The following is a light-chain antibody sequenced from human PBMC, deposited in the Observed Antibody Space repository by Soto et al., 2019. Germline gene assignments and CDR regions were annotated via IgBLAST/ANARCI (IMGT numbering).Light chain of an antibody. Sequence: QSALTQPASVSGSPGQTITISCTGTSSDVGGYDYVSWYQQHPGKAPKLMIYDVSNRPSGVSKRFSGSKSGNTASLTISGLQADDGADYCCSSYRSRSTYVFGTGTKVTVL. CDR1: SSDVGGYDY. CDR2: DVS. CDR3: SSYRSRSTYV. V-gene: IGLV2-14*01. J-gene: IGLJ1*01.